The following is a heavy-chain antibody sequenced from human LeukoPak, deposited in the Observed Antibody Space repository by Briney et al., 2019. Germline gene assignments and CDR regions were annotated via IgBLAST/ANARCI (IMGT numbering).Heavy chain of an antibody. D-gene: IGHD3-10*01. CDR3: ARDYPNYYGSGSYQPDAFDI. CDR1: GYTFTSYY. CDR2: INPSGGST. Sequence: ASVKVSCKASGYTFTSYYMHWVRQAPGQGLEWMGIINPSGGSTSYAQKFQGRVTMTRDTSTSTVYMELSSLRSEDTAVYYCARDYPNYYGSGSYQPDAFDIWGQGTMVTVSS. J-gene: IGHJ3*02. V-gene: IGHV1-46*01.